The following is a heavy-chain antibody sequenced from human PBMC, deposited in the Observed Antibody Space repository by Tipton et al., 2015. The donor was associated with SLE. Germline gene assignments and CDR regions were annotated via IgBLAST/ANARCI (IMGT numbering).Heavy chain of an antibody. D-gene: IGHD3-10*01. CDR3: ARHAPGQNFDY. CDR2: IKGDESGT. CDR1: IFSLTDSW. V-gene: IGHV3-7*01. Sequence: SLRLSCAASIFSLTDSWMTWVRQAPGKGLEWVATIKGDESGTFYVDSVKGRFTISRDKSTSTLYLQMNSLRGEDTAVYYCARHAPGQNFDYWGQGTLVTVSS. J-gene: IGHJ4*02.